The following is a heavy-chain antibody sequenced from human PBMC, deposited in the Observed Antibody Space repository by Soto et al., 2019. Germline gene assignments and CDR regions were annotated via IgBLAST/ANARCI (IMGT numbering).Heavy chain of an antibody. CDR2: VYYSGAT. V-gene: IGHV4-59*01. CDR3: ARAMGDWGTYYYYYGMDV. J-gene: IGHJ6*02. Sequence: SETLSLTCTVSGDSMTNDYWGWIRQPPGKGLEWIGYVYYSGATNYNPSLKSRVSMSPDPSRNQFSLKLTSVTAADTAVYYCARAMGDWGTYYYYYGMDVWGQGTMVTVSS. D-gene: IGHD3-16*01. CDR1: GDSMTNDY.